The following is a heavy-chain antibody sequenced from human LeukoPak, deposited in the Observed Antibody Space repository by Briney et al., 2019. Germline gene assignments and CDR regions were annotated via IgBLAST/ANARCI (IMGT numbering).Heavy chain of an antibody. Sequence: PSETLSLTCTVSGGSINNYYWSWIRQPPGKGLEWIGYIYYSGSTNYNPSLKSRVTISLDTSKNQFSLKLSSVTAADTAVYYCARVSETEMAAIIGVDAFDIWGQGTMVTVSS. CDR2: IYYSGST. V-gene: IGHV4-59*01. J-gene: IGHJ3*02. CDR3: ARVSETEMAAIIGVDAFDI. D-gene: IGHD5-24*01. CDR1: GGSINNYY.